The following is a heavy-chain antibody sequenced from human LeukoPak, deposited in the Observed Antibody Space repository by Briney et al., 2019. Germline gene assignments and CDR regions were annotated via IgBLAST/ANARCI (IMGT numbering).Heavy chain of an antibody. D-gene: IGHD3-10*01. CDR2: INPHSGGT. J-gene: IGHJ6*02. CDR1: GYTFTVNY. V-gene: IGHV1-2*02. Sequence: ASVKVSCKASGYTFTVNYMHWVRQAPGQGLEWMGWINPHSGGTKFAQKFQGRVTMTRDTSISTVYMELSSLTSDDTAVFYCARSGSSGSPHYHGMDVWGQGTTVTVSS. CDR3: ARSGSSGSPHYHGMDV.